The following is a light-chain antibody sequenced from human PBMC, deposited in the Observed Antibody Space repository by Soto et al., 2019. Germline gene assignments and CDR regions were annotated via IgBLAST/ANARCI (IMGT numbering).Light chain of an antibody. CDR3: QQYGSSPT. J-gene: IGKJ5*01. V-gene: IGKV3-20*01. CDR2: GAS. CDR1: QSVSSSY. Sequence: EIVLTQSPGTLSLSPGERVTLSCRASQSVSSSYLAWYQQKPGQAPRLLIYGASSRATGIPERFSGSGSGTDFTLTISRLEPEDFAVYYCQQYGSSPTFGEGTRLEIK.